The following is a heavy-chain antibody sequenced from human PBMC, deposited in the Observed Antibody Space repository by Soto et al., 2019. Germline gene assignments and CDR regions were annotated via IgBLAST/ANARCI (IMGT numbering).Heavy chain of an antibody. CDR1: GFTFSSSA. CDR3: AKGRQYGDYFPFDY. V-gene: IGHV3-23*01. D-gene: IGHD4-17*01. CDR2: ISKSGGST. Sequence: GSLRLSCAASGFTFSSSAMSWVRQAPGKGLEWVSGISKSGGSTYYADSVKGRFTISRDNSKNTLYLQMNSLRAEDTAVYYCAKGRQYGDYFPFDYWGQGTLVTVSS. J-gene: IGHJ4*02.